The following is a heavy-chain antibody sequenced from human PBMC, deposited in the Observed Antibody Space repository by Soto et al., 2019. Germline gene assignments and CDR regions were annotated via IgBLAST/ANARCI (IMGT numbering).Heavy chain of an antibody. CDR2: VYHTGDT. V-gene: IGHV4-4*02. J-gene: IGHJ5*02. Sequence: SETLSLTCGVSGGTVASSHWWSWVRQSPGRGLEWIGNVYHTGDTNFNPSLQSRATISVDTSKDQFSLKLTSVTAADTAVYYCARDRDRHSSGLPSFDPWGQGILVTVSS. D-gene: IGHD3-22*01. CDR1: GGTVASSHW. CDR3: ARDRDRHSSGLPSFDP.